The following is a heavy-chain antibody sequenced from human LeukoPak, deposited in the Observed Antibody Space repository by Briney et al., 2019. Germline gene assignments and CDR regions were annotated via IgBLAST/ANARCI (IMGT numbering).Heavy chain of an antibody. CDR1: GYMFTELP. V-gene: IGHV1-24*01. CDR2: FDPADGES. CDR3: AAGPDCSSTSCLFEF. J-gene: IGHJ4*02. Sequence: ASVKVSCKVSGYMFTELPIHWVRQTPAKGLEWMGGFDPADGESVYAQNFKDRLTMTEDTSTETAYMNLRSLGSEDTAVYYCAAGPDCSSTSCLFEFWGQGTLVTVSS. D-gene: IGHD2-2*01.